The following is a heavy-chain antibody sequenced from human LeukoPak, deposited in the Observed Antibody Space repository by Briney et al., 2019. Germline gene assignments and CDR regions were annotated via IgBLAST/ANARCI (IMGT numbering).Heavy chain of an antibody. V-gene: IGHV3-23*01. D-gene: IGHD2-2*02. CDR3: ATQGYCSSTSCYTGFDY. Sequence: GGSLRLSCAASGFTFSSYAMSWVRQAPGKGLEWVSAISGSGGSTYYADSVKGRFTISRDNSKNTLYLQMNGLRAEDTAVYYCATQGYCSSTSCYTGFDYWGQGTLVTVSS. CDR2: ISGSGGST. CDR1: GFTFSSYA. J-gene: IGHJ4*02.